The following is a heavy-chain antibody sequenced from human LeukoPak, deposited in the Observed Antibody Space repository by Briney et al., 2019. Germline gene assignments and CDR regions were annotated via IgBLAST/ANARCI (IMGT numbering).Heavy chain of an antibody. CDR1: GGSINSYY. D-gene: IGHD6-19*01. CDR2: IYYSGST. CDR3: ASFSSGWYYFDY. V-gene: IGHV4-59*01. J-gene: IGHJ4*02. Sequence: SETLSLTCTVSGGSINSYYWSWIRQPPGKGLEWIGYIYYSGSTNYNPSLKSRVTISVDTSKNQFSLKLSSVTAADTAVYYCASFSSGWYYFDYWGQGTLVTVSS.